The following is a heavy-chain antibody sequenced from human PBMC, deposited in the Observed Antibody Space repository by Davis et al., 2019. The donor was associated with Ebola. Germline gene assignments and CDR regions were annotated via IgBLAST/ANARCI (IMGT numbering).Heavy chain of an antibody. CDR3: AKDPHSNSWPPGCHGMDV. J-gene: IGHJ6*02. CDR1: GFTFSSYA. V-gene: IGHV3-23*01. D-gene: IGHD6-13*01. Sequence: GESLKISCAASGFTFSSYAMSWVRQAPGKGLEWVSVISTSGGTTYYADSVKGRFTISRDNSKSTMYLQMNSLMAEDAAVYFCAKDPHSNSWPPGCHGMDVWGQGTTVTVSS. CDR2: ISTSGGTT.